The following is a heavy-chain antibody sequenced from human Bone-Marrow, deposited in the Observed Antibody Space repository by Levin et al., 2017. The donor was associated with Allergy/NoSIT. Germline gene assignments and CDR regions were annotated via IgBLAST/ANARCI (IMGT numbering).Heavy chain of an antibody. J-gene: IGHJ3*02. CDR3: ARGKGYSSARVAFDS. D-gene: IGHD6-25*01. CDR1: GDSISSSPYC. Sequence: SETLSLTCSVSGDSISSSPYCWGWVRQPPGKGLEWIGTIYNSGTTYSNPSLKSRVTISVDTSKNQFSLKLSSVTAADTAVYYCARGKGYSSARVAFDSWGQGTMVTVSS. CDR2: IYNSGTT. V-gene: IGHV4-39*07.